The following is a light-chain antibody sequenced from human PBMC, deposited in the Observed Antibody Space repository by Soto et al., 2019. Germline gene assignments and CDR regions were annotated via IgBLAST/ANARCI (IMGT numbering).Light chain of an antibody. CDR2: NTR. V-gene: IGLV8-61*01. CDR3: LLYMGRGISL. Sequence: QTVVTQEPSFSVSPGGTVTLTCGLNSGSVSTTYYPSWYQQTPGQAPRTLIYNTRTRSSGVPDRFSGSILGNKAALTITGAQADDESDYYCLLYMGRGISLFGGGTQLTVL. J-gene: IGLJ7*01. CDR1: SGSVSTTYY.